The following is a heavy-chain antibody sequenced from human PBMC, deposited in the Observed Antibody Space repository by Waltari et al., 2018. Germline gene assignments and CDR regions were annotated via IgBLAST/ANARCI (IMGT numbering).Heavy chain of an antibody. D-gene: IGHD2-15*01. CDR1: GFTFSRFG. CDR3: ASQSTTLFDY. CDR2: IWHDVRKE. Sequence: QVQLVESGGGVVQPGRSLRLSCAASGFTFSRFGMHWVRQAPGKGLDWVAVIWHDVRKEYYVDSGKGRFTISRDNSKNTLYLQMNSLRAEDSAVYYCASQSTTLFDYWGQGTLVTVSS. V-gene: IGHV3-33*01. J-gene: IGHJ4*02.